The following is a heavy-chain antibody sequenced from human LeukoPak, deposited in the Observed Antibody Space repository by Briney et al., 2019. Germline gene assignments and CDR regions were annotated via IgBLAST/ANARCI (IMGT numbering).Heavy chain of an antibody. V-gene: IGHV3-11*04. J-gene: IGHJ4*02. CDR2: ISISGGTI. D-gene: IGHD3-16*01. CDR3: AKDLTYSSQGGSDS. CDR1: GFTFTDYW. Sequence: GGSLRLSCAASGFTFTDYWMSWIRQAPGKGLEWISYISISGGTIYYAESVKGRFIISRDNSKNTLYLQMNSLRAEDTALYFCAKDLTYSSQGGSDSWGQGTLVTVSS.